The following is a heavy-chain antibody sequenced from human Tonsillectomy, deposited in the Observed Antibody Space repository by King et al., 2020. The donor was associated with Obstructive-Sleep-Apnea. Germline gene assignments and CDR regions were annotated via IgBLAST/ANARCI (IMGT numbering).Heavy chain of an antibody. CDR1: GFTFSNAW. D-gene: IGHD4-17*01. V-gene: IGHV3-15*01. CDR2: IKSKTDGGTT. Sequence: VQLVESGGGLVKPGGSLRLSCAASGFTFSNAWMSWVRQAPGKGLEWGGRIKSKTDGGTTDYTAPVKGRFTISRDDSENTLYLQMNSLKTEDTAVYYCTTKFGDKRKRYYFDYWGQGTLVTVSS. CDR3: TTKFGDKRKRYYFDY. J-gene: IGHJ4*02.